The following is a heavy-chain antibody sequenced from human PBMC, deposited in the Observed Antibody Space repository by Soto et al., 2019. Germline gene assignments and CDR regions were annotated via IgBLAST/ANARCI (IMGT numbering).Heavy chain of an antibody. CDR1: GYIFRSYG. CDR3: ARGIAVEPTANWFDP. Sequence: QVQLVQSGGEVKKSGASVKVSCKASGYIFRSYGISWVRQAPGQGLEWMGWINVKNGNTKHVEKFQGRVTMTTDTSTSTAYMELRNLTSDDTAVYYCARGIAVEPTANWFDPWGHGTLVIVSS. J-gene: IGHJ5*02. V-gene: IGHV1-18*01. D-gene: IGHD6-19*01. CDR2: INVKNGNT.